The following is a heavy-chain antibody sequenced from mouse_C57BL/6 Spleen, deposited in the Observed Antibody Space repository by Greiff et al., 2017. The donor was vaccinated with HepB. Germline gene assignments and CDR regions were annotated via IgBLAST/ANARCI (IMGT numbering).Heavy chain of an antibody. CDR1: GYSITSGYD. V-gene: IGHV3-1*01. CDR2: ISYSGST. J-gene: IGHJ1*03. CDR3: ARGITTVVATDWYFDV. Sequence: EVQLVESGPGMVKPSQSLSLTCTVTGYSITSGYDWHWIRHFPGNKLEWMGYISYSGSTNYNPSLKSRISITHDTSKNHFFLKLHSVTTEDTATYYCARGITTVVATDWYFDVWGTGTTVTVSS. D-gene: IGHD1-1*01.